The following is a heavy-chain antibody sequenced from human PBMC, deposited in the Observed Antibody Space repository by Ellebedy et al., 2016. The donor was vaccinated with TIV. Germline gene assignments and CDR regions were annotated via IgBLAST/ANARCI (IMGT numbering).Heavy chain of an antibody. Sequence: GESLKISCQGSAYSFINYWIVWVRHMPGRGLEWMGIIDLSDSDTRYSPSFQGQVTISADRSVTTAYLHFNSLKPSDTAVYYCAKLGHRATPDDSWGQGTLVTVSS. CDR2: IDLSDSDT. CDR1: AYSFINYW. J-gene: IGHJ4*02. CDR3: AKLGHRATPDDS. V-gene: IGHV5-51*01. D-gene: IGHD1-14*01.